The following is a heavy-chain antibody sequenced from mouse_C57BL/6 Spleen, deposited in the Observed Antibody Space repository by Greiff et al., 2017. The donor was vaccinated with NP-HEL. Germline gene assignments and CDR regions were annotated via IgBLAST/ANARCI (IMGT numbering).Heavy chain of an antibody. Sequence: QVQLKQSGAELMKPGASVKLSCKATGYTFTGYWIEWVKQRPGHGLEWIGEILPGSGSTNYNEKFKGKATFTADTSSNTAYMQLSSLTTEDSAIYYCARWGLSTVVSPYYYAMDYWGQGTSVTVSS. CDR3: ARWGLSTVVSPYYYAMDY. V-gene: IGHV1-9*01. D-gene: IGHD1-1*01. J-gene: IGHJ4*01. CDR2: ILPGSGST. CDR1: GYTFTGYW.